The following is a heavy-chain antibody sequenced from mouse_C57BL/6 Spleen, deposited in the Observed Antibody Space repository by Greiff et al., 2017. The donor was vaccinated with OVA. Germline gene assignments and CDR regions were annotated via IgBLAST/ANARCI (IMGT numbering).Heavy chain of an antibody. Sequence: QVQLQQSGAELARPGASVKLSCKASGYTLTSYGISWVKQRTGQGLEWIGEIYPRSGNTYYNEKFKGKATLTADKSSSTAYMELRSLTSEDSAVYYCARSTAQATFPGYWGQGTLVTVSA. J-gene: IGHJ3*02. CDR3: ARSTAQATFPGY. D-gene: IGHD3-2*02. V-gene: IGHV1-81*01. CDR1: GYTLTSYG. CDR2: IYPRSGNT.